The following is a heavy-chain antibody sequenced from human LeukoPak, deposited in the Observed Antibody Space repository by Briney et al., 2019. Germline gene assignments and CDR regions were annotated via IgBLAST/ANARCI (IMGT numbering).Heavy chain of an antibody. J-gene: IGHJ4*02. CDR2: IKHDGSEK. CDR3: ATDRGWRTSGYYLYYFEY. CDR1: GFIFTNYF. V-gene: IGHV3-7*01. D-gene: IGHD3-3*01. Sequence: GGSLRLSCAASGFIFTNYFMSWVRQAPGKGLEWVASIKHDGSEKYYVDSVRGRFTISRDNTMNSLYLQMSSLRAEDAAVYYCATDRGWRTSGYYLYYFEYWGQGTLVTYSS.